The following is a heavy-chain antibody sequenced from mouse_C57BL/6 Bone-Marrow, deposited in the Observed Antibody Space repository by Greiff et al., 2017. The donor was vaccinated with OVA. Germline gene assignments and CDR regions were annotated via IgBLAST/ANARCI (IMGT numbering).Heavy chain of an antibody. CDR2: IYPRSSNT. D-gene: IGHD2-2*01. J-gene: IGHJ3*01. V-gene: IGHV1-81*01. CDR3: ARGVDYYGYDEGWSFAY. CDR1: GYTFTSYG. Sequence: QVQLQQSGAELARPGASVKLSCKASGYTFTSYGISWVKQRTGQGLEWIGEIYPRSSNTYYNEKFKGKATLTADKSSSTAYMELRSLTSEDSAIYFCARGVDYYGYDEGWSFAYWGQGTLVTVSA.